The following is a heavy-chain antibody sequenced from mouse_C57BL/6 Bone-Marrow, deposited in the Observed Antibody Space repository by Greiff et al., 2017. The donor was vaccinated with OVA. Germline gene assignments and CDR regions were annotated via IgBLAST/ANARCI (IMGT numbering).Heavy chain of an antibody. Sequence: VHVKQSGAELVRPGTSVKMSCKASGYTFTNYWIGWAKQRPGHGLEWIGDIYPGGGYTNYNEKFKGKATLTADKSSSTAYMQFSSLTSEDSAIYNCARSGGLRREYYFDYWGQGTTLTVSS. V-gene: IGHV1-63*01. CDR2: IYPGGGYT. CDR1: GYTFTNYW. CDR3: ARSGGLRREYYFDY. J-gene: IGHJ2*01. D-gene: IGHD2-4*01.